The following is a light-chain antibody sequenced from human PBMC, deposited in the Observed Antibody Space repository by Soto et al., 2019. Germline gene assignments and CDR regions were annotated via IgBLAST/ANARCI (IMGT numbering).Light chain of an antibody. CDR1: SSNIGAGYD. Sequence: QSVLTQPPSVSGAPGQRVTISCSGTSSNIGAGYDLHWYQQLPGAAPKLLIFANTYRSSGVPDRFSASKSGTSASLAITGLQAEDEADYYCQTYDTRLSAVVFGGGTKVTVL. V-gene: IGLV1-40*01. J-gene: IGLJ2*01. CDR3: QTYDTRLSAVV. CDR2: ANT.